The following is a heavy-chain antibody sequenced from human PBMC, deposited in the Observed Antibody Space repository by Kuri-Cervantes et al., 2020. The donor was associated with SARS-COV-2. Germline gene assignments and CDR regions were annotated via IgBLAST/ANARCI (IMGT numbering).Heavy chain of an antibody. CDR2: MNPNSGNT. D-gene: IGHD2-2*01. CDR1: GYTFTSYD. J-gene: IGHJ6*03. V-gene: IGHV1-8*01. CDR3: ARDHSGVVPAGYMDV. Sequence: ASVKVSCKASGYTFTSYDINWVRQAAGQGLEWMGWMNPNSGNTGYAQKFQGRVAMTRNTSISTAYMELSSLRSEDTAVYYCARDHSGVVPAGYMDVWGKGTTVTVSS.